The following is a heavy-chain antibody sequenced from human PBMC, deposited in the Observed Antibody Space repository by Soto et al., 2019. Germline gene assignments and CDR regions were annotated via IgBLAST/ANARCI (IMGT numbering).Heavy chain of an antibody. J-gene: IGHJ4*02. D-gene: IGHD6-13*01. V-gene: IGHV1-2*02. Sequence: ASVKVSCKASGYTSTGYYMHWVRQAPGQGLEWMGWINPNSGGTNYAQKFQGRVTMTRDTSISTAYMELSRLRSDDTAVYYCARDLVAGYSSSWYYYWGQGTLVTVSS. CDR1: GYTSTGYY. CDR2: INPNSGGT. CDR3: ARDLVAGYSSSWYYY.